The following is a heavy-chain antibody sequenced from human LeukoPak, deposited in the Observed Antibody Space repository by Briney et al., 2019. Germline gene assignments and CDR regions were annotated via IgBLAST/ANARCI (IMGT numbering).Heavy chain of an antibody. CDR3: ARVSCSGGSCYFGY. Sequence: SQTLSLTCTVSGGSISSGGYYWSWHRQHPGKGLEWIGYIYYSGITYYNPSLKSGVTISVDTSKNQFSLKLSSVTAADTAVYYCARVSCSGGSCYFGYWGQGTLVTVSS. J-gene: IGHJ4*02. V-gene: IGHV4-31*03. D-gene: IGHD2-15*01. CDR1: GGSISSGGYY. CDR2: IYYSGIT.